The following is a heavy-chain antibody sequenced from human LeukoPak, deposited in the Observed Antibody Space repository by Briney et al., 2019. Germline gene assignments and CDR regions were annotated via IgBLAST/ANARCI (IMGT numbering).Heavy chain of an antibody. V-gene: IGHV3-30*18. CDR1: GFMFSSSA. Sequence: TGGSLRLSCAASGFMFSSSAMHWVRQAPGKGLEWVAVISVYESHKYYADSVKGRFTLSRDNSKNTLYLQMNSLTTEDTAVYYCAKDQGTGFSDFDYWGQGTLVTVSS. D-gene: IGHD6-19*01. CDR2: ISVYESHK. J-gene: IGHJ4*02. CDR3: AKDQGTGFSDFDY.